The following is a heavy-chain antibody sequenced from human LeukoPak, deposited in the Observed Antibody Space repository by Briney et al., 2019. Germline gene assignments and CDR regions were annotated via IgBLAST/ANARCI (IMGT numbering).Heavy chain of an antibody. V-gene: IGHV3-21*01. Sequence: GGSLRLSCAASGFTFSSYSMNWVRQAPGKGLEWVSSISSGSSYIYYADSVKGRFTISRDNAKNSLYLQMNSLRAEDTAVYYCARVDTAMPEDWGVYYFDYWGQGTLVTVSS. J-gene: IGHJ4*02. CDR2: ISSGSSYI. CDR1: GFTFSSYS. CDR3: ARVDTAMPEDWGVYYFDY. D-gene: IGHD5-18*01.